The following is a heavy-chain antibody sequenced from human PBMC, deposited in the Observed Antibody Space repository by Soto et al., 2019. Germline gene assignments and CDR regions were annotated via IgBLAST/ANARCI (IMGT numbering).Heavy chain of an antibody. CDR2: IKQDGSEK. V-gene: IGHV3-7*01. J-gene: IGHJ6*04. CDR3: VRGRGCGGGIFSNVDG. CDR1: GFTSSIYW. Sequence: EVKLVESGGGLVQPGGSLRLSCAASGFTSSIYWMTWVRQAPGKGLEWVANIKQDGSEKNYVDSVKGRFTISRDNAKNALFPQMNSLRAEDEALYYCVRGRGCGGGIFSNVDGWGKGTTVTFAS. D-gene: IGHD2-21*01.